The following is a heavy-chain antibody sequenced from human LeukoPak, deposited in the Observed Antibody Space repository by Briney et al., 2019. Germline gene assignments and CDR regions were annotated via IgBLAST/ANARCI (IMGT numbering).Heavy chain of an antibody. CDR3: VRERWQGRGFDY. Sequence: PSETLSLTCTVSGGSISSSSYFWDWIRQPPGKGLEWIGSIFHTGITYYNPSLRSRVTMSLDTSKNQFSLKLSSVTAADTAVYYCVRERWQGRGFDYWGQGTLVTVSS. D-gene: IGHD5-24*01. CDR1: GGSISSSSYF. CDR2: IFHTGIT. V-gene: IGHV4-39*02. J-gene: IGHJ4*02.